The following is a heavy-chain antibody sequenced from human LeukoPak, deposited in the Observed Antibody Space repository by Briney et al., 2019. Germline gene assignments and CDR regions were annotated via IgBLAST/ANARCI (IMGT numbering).Heavy chain of an antibody. CDR3: ARQTLTYYYDSSGYSEGAYFDY. V-gene: IGHV4-39*01. D-gene: IGHD3-22*01. J-gene: IGHJ4*02. CDR1: GGSISSSSYY. Sequence: PSETLPLTCTVSGGSISSSSYYWGWIRQPPGKGLEWIGSIYYSGSTYYNPSLKSRVTISVDTSKNQFSLKLSSVTAADTALYYCARQTLTYYYDSSGYSEGAYFDYWGQGTLVTVSS. CDR2: IYYSGST.